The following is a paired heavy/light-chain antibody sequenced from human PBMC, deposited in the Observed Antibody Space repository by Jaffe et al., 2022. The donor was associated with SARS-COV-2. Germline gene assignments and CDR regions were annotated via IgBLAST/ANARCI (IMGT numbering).Light chain of an antibody. CDR3: QQYTRSPRT. J-gene: IGKJ1*01. V-gene: IGKV3-20*01. CDR2: DAS. CDR1: QSVGSNY. Sequence: DIVLTQSPGTLSLSPGERATLSCRASQSVGSNYLAWYQQKPGQAPRLLIYDASSRATGIPDRFSGSGSGTDFTLTITRLAPDDFAIYYCQQYTRSPRTFGQGTKVEIK.
Heavy chain of an antibody. CDR2: IYYSGTT. J-gene: IGHJ4*02. Sequence: QVQLQESGPGLVKPSETLSLTCTVSGGSISGYYWSWIRQPPGKGLEYIGYIYYSGTTNFNPSLRSRVTMSLDTSKNQFSLKLSSVTPADTAVYYCARDQRGSSCLDYWGQGTLVTVSS. V-gene: IGHV4-59*01. CDR3: ARDQRGSSCLDY. D-gene: IGHD6-13*01. CDR1: GGSISGYY.